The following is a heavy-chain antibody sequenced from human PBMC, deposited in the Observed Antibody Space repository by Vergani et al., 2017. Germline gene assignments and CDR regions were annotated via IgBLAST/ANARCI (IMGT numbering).Heavy chain of an antibody. CDR3: ASIARAPTRRNPPPDY. V-gene: IGHV4-30-2*01. D-gene: IGHD3-16*02. CDR1: GGSISSGAFS. CDR2: IFQSGSP. J-gene: IGHJ4*02. Sequence: QLQLQESGSGLVKPSQTLSLNCAASGGSISSGAFSWGWIRQPPGRGLQWIGHIFQSGSPNYNPSLKSRVSISVDTSKNQFSLQLTSVTAADSALYFCASIARAPTRRNPPPDYWGQGILVTVSS.